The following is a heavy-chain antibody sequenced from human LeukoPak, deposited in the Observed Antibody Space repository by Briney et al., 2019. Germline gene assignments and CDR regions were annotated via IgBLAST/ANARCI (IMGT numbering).Heavy chain of an antibody. V-gene: IGHV3-30-3*01. CDR3: AKDIGEMATSPFDY. CDR1: GFTFSSYA. Sequence: GGSLRLSCAASGFTFSSYAMSWVRQAPGKGLEWVAVISYDGSNKYYADSVKGRFTISRDNAKNSLYLQMNSLRAEDTALYYCAKDIGEMATSPFDYWGQGTLVTVSS. CDR2: ISYDGSNK. D-gene: IGHD5-24*01. J-gene: IGHJ4*02.